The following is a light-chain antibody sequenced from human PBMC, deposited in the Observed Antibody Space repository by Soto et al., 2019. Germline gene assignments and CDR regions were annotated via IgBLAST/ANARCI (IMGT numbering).Light chain of an antibody. Sequence: QSVLTQPPSASGSPGQSVIISCTGTSSDVGGYNYVSWYQQHPGKAPKLMIYEVSNRTGGVPERFSGSKSGNAVSLTVYGLQAEDGVDFWCSSSAGNNNFFYVIGTGAKVAGL. CDR2: EVS. CDR1: SSDVGGYNY. CDR3: SSSAGNNNFFYV. V-gene: IGLV2-8*01. J-gene: IGLJ1*01.